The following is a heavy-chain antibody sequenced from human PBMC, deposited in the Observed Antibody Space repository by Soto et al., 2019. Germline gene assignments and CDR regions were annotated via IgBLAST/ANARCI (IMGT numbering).Heavy chain of an antibody. CDR2: INAGNGNT. J-gene: IGHJ4*02. D-gene: IGHD2-15*01. CDR1: GYTFTSYA. CDR3: ARGTVVTHFDY. Sequence: QVQLVQSGAEEKKPGASVKVSCKASGYTFTSYAMHWVRQAPGQRLEWMGWINAGNGNTKYSQKFQGRVTITRDTSASTTYMELSSLRSEDTAVYYCARGTVVTHFDYWGQGTLVTVSS. V-gene: IGHV1-3*05.